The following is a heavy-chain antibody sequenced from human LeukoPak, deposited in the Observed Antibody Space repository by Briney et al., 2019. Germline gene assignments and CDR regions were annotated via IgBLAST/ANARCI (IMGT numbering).Heavy chain of an antibody. CDR1: VGSISSYY. J-gene: IGHJ4*02. D-gene: IGHD5-18*01. CDR2: IYYSGST. Sequence: SEALSLTCTVSVGSISSYYWSWIRQPPGKGLEWIGYIYYSGSTNYNPSLKSRVTISVDTSKNQFSLKLSSVTAADTAVYYCARDWGVDTAMVFDYWGQGTLVTVSS. CDR3: ARDWGVDTAMVFDY. V-gene: IGHV4-59*01.